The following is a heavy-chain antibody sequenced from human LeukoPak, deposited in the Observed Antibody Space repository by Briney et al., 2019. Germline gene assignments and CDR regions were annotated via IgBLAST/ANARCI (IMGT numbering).Heavy chain of an antibody. CDR3: ARRSYYYDSTWFDP. J-gene: IGHJ5*02. V-gene: IGHV5-51*01. Sequence: KVTCKASGYTFTSYWIGWVRQMPGKGLEWMGIIYPGDSDTRYSPSFQGQVTISADKSISTAYLQWSSLKASDTAMYYCARRSYYYDSTWFDPWGQGTLVTVSS. CDR1: GYTFTSYW. CDR2: IYPGDSDT. D-gene: IGHD3-22*01.